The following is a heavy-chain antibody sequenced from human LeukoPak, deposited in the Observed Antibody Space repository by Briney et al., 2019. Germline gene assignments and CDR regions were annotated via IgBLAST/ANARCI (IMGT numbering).Heavy chain of an antibody. D-gene: IGHD3-22*01. V-gene: IGHV3-9*01. CDR2: ISWNSGTI. CDR1: GFTFDDYA. Sequence: PGGSLRLSCAASGFTFDDYAMHWVRQAPGKGLEWVSGISWNSGTIGYADSVKGRFTISRDNAKNSLYLQMNSLRAEDTAVYYCARETYYYDSSGYPDYWGQGTLATVSS. J-gene: IGHJ4*02. CDR3: ARETYYYDSSGYPDY.